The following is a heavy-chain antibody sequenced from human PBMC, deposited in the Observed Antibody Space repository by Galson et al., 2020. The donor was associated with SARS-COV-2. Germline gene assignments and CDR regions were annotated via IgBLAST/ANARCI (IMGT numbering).Heavy chain of an antibody. CDR3: ARDMRIAVAGGYYYGMDV. Sequence: ASVKVSCKASGYTFTSYGISWVRQAPGQGLEWMGWISAYNGNTNYAQKLQGRVTMTTDTSTSTAYMELRSLRSDDTAVYYCARDMRIAVAGGYYYGMDVWGQGTTVTVSS. J-gene: IGHJ6*02. CDR1: GYTFTSYG. CDR2: ISAYNGNT. V-gene: IGHV1-18*01. D-gene: IGHD6-19*01.